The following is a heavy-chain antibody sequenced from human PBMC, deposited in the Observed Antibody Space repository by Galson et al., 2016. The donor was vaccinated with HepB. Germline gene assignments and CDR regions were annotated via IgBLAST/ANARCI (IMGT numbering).Heavy chain of an antibody. CDR2: IYYSGRT. CDR3: ARDDSGGWYGFHYGMDV. CDR1: GASISGYY. D-gene: IGHD6-19*01. J-gene: IGHJ6*02. V-gene: IGHV4-59*01. Sequence: ETLSLTCTVSGASISGYYLSWIRQPPGKGLEWIGYIYYSGRTNYNPSLTSRVTIPVDTPKNQFSLKLSSVTAADTAVYYCARDDSGGWYGFHYGMDVRGQGTTVTVSS.